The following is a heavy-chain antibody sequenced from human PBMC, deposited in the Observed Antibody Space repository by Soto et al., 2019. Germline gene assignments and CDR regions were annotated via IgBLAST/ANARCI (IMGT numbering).Heavy chain of an antibody. V-gene: IGHV1-2*04. Sequence: GASVKVSCMASGYTFTGYHMYWVRQAPGLGREWMGWINPNSGGTNSAQKFQGWVTMTRDTSVSTAYMELSRLRSDDTAVYYCARAGGSSWLSYYYGMDVWGQGTTVTVSS. D-gene: IGHD6-13*01. CDR3: ARAGGSSWLSYYYGMDV. J-gene: IGHJ6*02. CDR1: GYTFTGYH. CDR2: INPNSGGT.